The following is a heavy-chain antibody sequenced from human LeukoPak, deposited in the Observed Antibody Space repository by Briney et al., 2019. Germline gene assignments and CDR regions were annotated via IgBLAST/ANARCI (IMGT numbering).Heavy chain of an antibody. CDR2: INHSGST. V-gene: IGHV4-34*01. J-gene: IGHJ4*02. CDR1: GGSFSGYY. CDR3: ARDASGWYGLDY. Sequence: SETLSLTCAVYGGSFSGYYWSWIRQPPGKGLEWIGEINHSGSTNYNPSLKSRVTISVDTSKNQFSLKLSSVTAADTAVYYCARDASGWYGLDYWGQGTLVTVSS. D-gene: IGHD6-19*01.